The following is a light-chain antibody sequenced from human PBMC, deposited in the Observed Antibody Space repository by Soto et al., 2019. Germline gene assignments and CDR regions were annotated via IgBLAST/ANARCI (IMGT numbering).Light chain of an antibody. Sequence: DIPMTQSPSSLSASVGDRVTITCRASQNIRSYLNWYQQKPGKAPQLLIYATSSLQTGVPSRFSDSGSGTDFSLVISDLQPEDSATYYCQQGYSSRWTSGRGTKVEI. CDR3: QQGYSSRWT. CDR1: QNIRSY. V-gene: IGKV1-39*01. J-gene: IGKJ1*01. CDR2: ATS.